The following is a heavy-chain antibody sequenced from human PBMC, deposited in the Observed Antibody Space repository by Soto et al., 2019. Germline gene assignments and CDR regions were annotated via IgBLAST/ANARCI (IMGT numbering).Heavy chain of an antibody. Sequence: GGSLRLSCAASGFTFSSYGMHWVRQAPGKGLEWVAVISYDGSNKYYADSVKGRFTISRDNSKNTLYLQMNSLRAEDTAVYYCAKDRSDILTGYYDYWGQGPLVTVSS. D-gene: IGHD3-9*01. V-gene: IGHV3-30*18. J-gene: IGHJ4*02. CDR1: GFTFSSYG. CDR3: AKDRSDILTGYYDY. CDR2: ISYDGSNK.